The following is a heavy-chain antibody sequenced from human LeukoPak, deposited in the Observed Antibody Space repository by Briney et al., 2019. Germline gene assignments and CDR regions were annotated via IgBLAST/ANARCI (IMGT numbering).Heavy chain of an antibody. Sequence: PGGSLRLSCAASGFTFSSYAMSWVRQAPGKGLEWVSAISGSGGNTYSADSVKGRFTISRDNSRNTLYLQMNSLRAEDTAVYYCVKDQGEAIVPRRFDYWGQGTLVTVSS. CDR3: VKDQGEAIVPRRFDY. CDR2: ISGSGGNT. J-gene: IGHJ4*02. CDR1: GFTFSSYA. D-gene: IGHD6-6*01. V-gene: IGHV3-23*01.